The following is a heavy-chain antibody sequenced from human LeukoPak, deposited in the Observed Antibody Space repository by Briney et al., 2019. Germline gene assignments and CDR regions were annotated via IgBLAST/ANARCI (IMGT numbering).Heavy chain of an antibody. CDR1: GGSISSSSYY. Sequence: SETLSLTCTVSGGSISSSSYYWGWIRQPPGKGLEWIGSIYYSGSTYYNPSLKSRVTISVDTSKNQFSLKLSSVTAADTAVYYCARLIVADLWFDPWGQGTLVTVSS. J-gene: IGHJ5*02. CDR2: IYYSGST. D-gene: IGHD3-22*01. V-gene: IGHV4-39*01. CDR3: ARLIVADLWFDP.